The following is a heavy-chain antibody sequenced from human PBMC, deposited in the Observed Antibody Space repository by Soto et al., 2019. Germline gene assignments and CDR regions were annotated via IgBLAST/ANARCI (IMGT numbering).Heavy chain of an antibody. D-gene: IGHD2-2*01. CDR1: GFIFSNYG. J-gene: IGHJ6*02. CDR3: AKDFLTYQDYYYYGMDV. Sequence: QVQLVESGGGVVQPGRSLRLSCAASGFIFSNYGMHWVRQAPGKGLEWVAVISHDGSNKYYADSVKGRFTISRDNSKNTVYLQMNSLRAEETAVYCCAKDFLTYQDYYYYGMDVWGQGTTVTVSS. V-gene: IGHV3-30*18. CDR2: ISHDGSNK.